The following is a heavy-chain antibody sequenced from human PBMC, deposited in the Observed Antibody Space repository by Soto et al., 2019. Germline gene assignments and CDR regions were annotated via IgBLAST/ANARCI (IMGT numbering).Heavy chain of an antibody. Sequence: QVQLHESGPGLVKPSETMSLTCTVSGGSISSYYWGWMRQPPGKGLEWIGDIYYTGTTNYHPSLKSRVTIAITSKNQFSLNLSSVTAADTAVYYCAKSHFDGGGGLSADWGRGTLVTVSP. CDR1: GGSISSYY. D-gene: IGHD2-21*01. J-gene: IGHJ4*02. CDR3: AKSHFDGGGGLSAD. V-gene: IGHV4-59*01. CDR2: IYYTGTT.